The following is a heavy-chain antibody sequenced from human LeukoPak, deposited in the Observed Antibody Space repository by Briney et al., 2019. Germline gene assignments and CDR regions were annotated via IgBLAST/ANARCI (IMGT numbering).Heavy chain of an antibody. CDR1: GGYISSHY. D-gene: IGHD3-9*01. CDR3: ARDGRRRFDWLCWFYP. J-gene: IGHJ5*02. V-gene: IGHV4-59*11. CDR2: VSQVGST. Sequence: SETLSLTCSVSGGYISSHYWSWIRQPPGKGLEWIGSVSQVGSTYYNPSLKSRLTISIDSSKNQYSLNLKSVTAADTAVYYCARDGRRRFDWLCWFYPWGQGTVVSVSS.